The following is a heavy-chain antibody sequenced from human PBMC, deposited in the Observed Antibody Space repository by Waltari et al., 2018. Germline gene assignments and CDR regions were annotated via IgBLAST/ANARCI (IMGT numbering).Heavy chain of an antibody. J-gene: IGHJ4*02. Sequence: EVQLLESGGDLVQPGGSLRLSCAASGITFSNFPINWVRLAPGTGLEWVSAMTVGDDAHYADSLRGRFTISRDSSKDTVHLQMNGLRVEDTAIYYCATPFYNWDDPLHSWGQGTPVTVSS. CDR2: MTVGDDA. D-gene: IGHD1-20*01. CDR3: ATPFYNWDDPLHS. V-gene: IGHV3-23*01. CDR1: GITFSNFP.